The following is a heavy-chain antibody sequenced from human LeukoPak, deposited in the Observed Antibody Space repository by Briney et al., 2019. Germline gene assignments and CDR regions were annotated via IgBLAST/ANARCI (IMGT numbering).Heavy chain of an antibody. Sequence: GGSLRLSCAASGFTLSIYTMSWVPQAPGKGVERGSHISDSGSNTYYSDSVKGRFTISRYNSGSTVYLQMICLPAEDTAQYYCATGCVGSPNCQTTGYDHWGQGTLVTASS. V-gene: IGHV3-23*01. J-gene: IGHJ4*02. CDR2: ISDSGSNT. CDR3: ATGCVGSPNCQTTGYDH. CDR1: GFTLSIYT. D-gene: IGHD2-2*01.